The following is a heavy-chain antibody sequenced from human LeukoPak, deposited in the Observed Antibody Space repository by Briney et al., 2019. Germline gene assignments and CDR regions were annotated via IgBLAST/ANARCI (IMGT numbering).Heavy chain of an antibody. J-gene: IGHJ4*02. V-gene: IGHV1-69*06. CDR3: AGGWVYYDSSGSPGYFDY. CDR2: IIPIFGTA. D-gene: IGHD3-22*01. Sequence: SVKVSCKASGGTFSNYAISWVRQAPGQGLEWMGGIIPIFGTANYAQKFQGRVTITADKSTSTAYMELSSLRSEDTAVYYWAGGWVYYDSSGSPGYFDYWGQGTLVTVSS. CDR1: GGTFSNYA.